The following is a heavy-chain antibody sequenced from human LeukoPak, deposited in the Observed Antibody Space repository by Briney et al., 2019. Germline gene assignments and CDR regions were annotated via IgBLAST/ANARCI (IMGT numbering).Heavy chain of an antibody. CDR3: VRRAYSGSGSTDY. CDR1: GYNFASFW. D-gene: IGHD3-10*01. V-gene: IGHV5-51*01. CDR2: IHPTDSET. J-gene: IGHJ4*02. Sequence: GGSLKISCKDSGYNFASFWIGWVRQMPGKGLEWMGIIHPTDSETLYSPSFQGQVTISVDRSINTAYLQWNSLKASDTAMYYCVRRAYSGSGSTDYWGQGTLVTVSS.